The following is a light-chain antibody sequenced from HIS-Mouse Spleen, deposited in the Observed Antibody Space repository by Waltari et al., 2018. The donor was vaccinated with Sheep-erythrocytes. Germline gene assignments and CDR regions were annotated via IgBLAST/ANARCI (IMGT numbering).Light chain of an antibody. CDR1: QGISSW. CDR3: QQANSFPIT. J-gene: IGKJ5*01. CDR2: AAS. V-gene: IGKV1-12*01. Sequence: DIQMTQSPSSVSASVGDRVTITCRASQGISSWLALYQKKTGNAPKPLIYAASSLQSGVPSRFSVSGSSTDFTLTISSLQPEDFATYYCQQANSFPITFGQGTRLEIK.